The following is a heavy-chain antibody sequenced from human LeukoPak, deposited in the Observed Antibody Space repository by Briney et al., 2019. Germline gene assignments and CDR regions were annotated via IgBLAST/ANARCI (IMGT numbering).Heavy chain of an antibody. J-gene: IGHJ6*02. V-gene: IGHV1-69*04. Sequence: SVKVSCKASGYIFTSYAISWVRQAPGQGLEWMGRIIPILGIANYAQKFQGRVTITADKSTSTAYMELSSLRSEDTAVYYCDAYYYGMDVWGQGTTVTVSS. CDR1: GYIFTSYA. CDR3: DAYYYGMDV. CDR2: IIPILGIA.